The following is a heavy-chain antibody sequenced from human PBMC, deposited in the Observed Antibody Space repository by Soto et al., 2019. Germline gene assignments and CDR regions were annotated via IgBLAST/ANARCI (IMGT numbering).Heavy chain of an antibody. Sequence: SVKISCKASGYTFTSYYMHWVRQAPGQGLEWMGILNPTGGSKSYEQQFPGRVPMTRDTSTSTVYMELSSLRTEDTAVYYCARVGGSSGYGDAFDIWGQGTMVTVSS. CDR3: ARVGGSSGYGDAFDI. D-gene: IGHD3-22*01. CDR1: GYTFTSYY. V-gene: IGHV1-46*01. CDR2: LNPTGGSK. J-gene: IGHJ3*02.